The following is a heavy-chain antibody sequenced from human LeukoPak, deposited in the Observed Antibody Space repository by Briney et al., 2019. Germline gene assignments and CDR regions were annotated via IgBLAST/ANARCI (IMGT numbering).Heavy chain of an antibody. CDR1: GGSFSGYY. Sequence: SETLSLTCAVYGGSFSGYYWSWIRQPPGKGLEWIGEINHSGSTNYNPSLKSRVTISVDTSKNQFSLKLSSATAADTAVYYCARGEYDFWSGTIFRFWGQGTLVTVSS. V-gene: IGHV4-34*01. CDR2: INHSGST. J-gene: IGHJ4*02. CDR3: ARGEYDFWSGTIFRF. D-gene: IGHD3-3*01.